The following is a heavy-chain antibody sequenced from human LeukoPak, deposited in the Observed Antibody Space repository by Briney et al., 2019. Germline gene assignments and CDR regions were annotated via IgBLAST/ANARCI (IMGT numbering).Heavy chain of an antibody. V-gene: IGHV1-2*04. D-gene: IGHD1-26*01. CDR1: GYTFTGYY. Sequence: ASVKVSCKASGYTFTGYYMHWVRQAPGQGLEWMGWINPNSGGTNYAQKFQGWVTMTRDTSISTAYMELSRLRSDDTAVYYCARERIGGGCWNYFYFFGMDVLGQGTTGTGSS. CDR2: INPNSGGT. J-gene: IGHJ6*02. CDR3: ARERIGGGCWNYFYFFGMDV.